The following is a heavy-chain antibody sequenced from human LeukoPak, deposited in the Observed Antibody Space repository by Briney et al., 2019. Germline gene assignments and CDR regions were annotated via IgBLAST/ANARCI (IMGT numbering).Heavy chain of an antibody. J-gene: IGHJ4*02. CDR3: ASGTRDYYHGQGCLDY. CDR2: ILYSGGT. CDR1: GGSISSYY. Sequence: SETLSLTCTVSGGSISSYYWSWIRQPPGKGLEWIGYILYSGGTNYNPSLKSRVTISVDTSKNQFSLRLGSVTAADTAVYYCASGTRDYYHGQGCLDYWGQGTLVTVSS. V-gene: IGHV4-59*01. D-gene: IGHD3-10*01.